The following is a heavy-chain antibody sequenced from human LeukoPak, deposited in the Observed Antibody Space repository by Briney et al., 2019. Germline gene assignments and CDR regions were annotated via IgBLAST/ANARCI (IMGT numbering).Heavy chain of an antibody. CDR3: AREGVAGWGLYGMDV. CDR1: GGSISSGGYY. Sequence: SETLSLTCTVSGGSISSGGYYWSWIRQHPGKGLEWIGYIYYSGSTYYNPSLQSRVTISVDTSKNQFSLKLSSVTAADTAAYYCAREGVAGWGLYGMDVWGQGTTVTVSS. CDR2: IYYSGST. D-gene: IGHD6-19*01. J-gene: IGHJ6*02. V-gene: IGHV4-31*03.